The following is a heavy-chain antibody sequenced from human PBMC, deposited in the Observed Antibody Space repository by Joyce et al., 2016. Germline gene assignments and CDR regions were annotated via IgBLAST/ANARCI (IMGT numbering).Heavy chain of an antibody. D-gene: IGHD5-18*01. CDR2: VYLHGIT. Sequence: QVQLQESGPGLVKSSETLSLTCGVSGLSFDLHSFWGWIRQPPGKGLEWIGNVYLHGITHYSPSLEIRVTISMDTSKNQFSLNLNSLTAADTAVYFCARRPYNVHTPLGSDWYFDLWGRGTLVTVSS. CDR3: ARRPYNVHTPLGSDWYFDL. J-gene: IGHJ2*01. V-gene: IGHV4-38-2*01. CDR1: GLSFDLHSF.